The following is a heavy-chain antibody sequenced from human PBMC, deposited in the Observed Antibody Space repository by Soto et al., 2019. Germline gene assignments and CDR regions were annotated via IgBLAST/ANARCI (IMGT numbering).Heavy chain of an antibody. V-gene: IGHV4-34*01. D-gene: IGHD3-10*01. J-gene: IGHJ4*02. Sequence: SETLSLTCAVYGGSFSGYYWSWIRQPPGKGLEWIGEINHSGNTNYNPSLKSRVTISVDTSKNQFSLKLSSVTAADTAVYYCARARGDIDYWGQGTLVTVSS. CDR2: INHSGNT. CDR3: ARARGDIDY. CDR1: GGSFSGYY.